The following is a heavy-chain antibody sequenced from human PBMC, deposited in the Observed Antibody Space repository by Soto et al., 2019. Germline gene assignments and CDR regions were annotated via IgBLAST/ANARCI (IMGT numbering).Heavy chain of an antibody. D-gene: IGHD6-19*01. Sequence: LRLSCAASGFTFSSYSMNWVRQAPGKGLEWVSSISSSSSYIYYADSVKGRFTISRDNAKNSLYLQMNSLRAEDTAVYYCARDFSSGWPYYYYYGMDVWGQGTTVTVSS. V-gene: IGHV3-21*01. CDR2: ISSSSSYI. CDR1: GFTFSSYS. J-gene: IGHJ6*02. CDR3: ARDFSSGWPYYYYYGMDV.